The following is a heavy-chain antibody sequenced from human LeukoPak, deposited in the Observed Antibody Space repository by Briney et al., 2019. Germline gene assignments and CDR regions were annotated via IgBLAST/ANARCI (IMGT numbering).Heavy chain of an antibody. D-gene: IGHD2-2*01. CDR2: LNPNSGGT. Sequence: GASVKVSCKDSGYTFTGYYMHWVRQAPGQGLEWMGWLNPNSGGTNYAQKFQGRVTMTRDTSISTAYMELSSLRSEDTAVYYCAREDIVVVPAAPNAGNWFDPWGQGTLVTVSS. CDR1: GYTFTGYY. CDR3: AREDIVVVPAAPNAGNWFDP. V-gene: IGHV1-2*02. J-gene: IGHJ5*02.